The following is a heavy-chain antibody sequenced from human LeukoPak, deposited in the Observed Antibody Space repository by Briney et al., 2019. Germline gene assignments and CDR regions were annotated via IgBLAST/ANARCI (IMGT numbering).Heavy chain of an antibody. CDR3: ARHDPWDY. V-gene: IGHV4-39*01. Sequence: GSLRLSCAASEFTFSSYSMNWVRQPPGKGLEWIGSIDYSGSTWYNSPLKGRVSISVDTSKSQFSLKVTSVTAADTAVYYCARHDPWDYWGQGILVTVSS. J-gene: IGHJ4*02. CDR1: EFTFSSYSMN. CDR2: IDYSGST.